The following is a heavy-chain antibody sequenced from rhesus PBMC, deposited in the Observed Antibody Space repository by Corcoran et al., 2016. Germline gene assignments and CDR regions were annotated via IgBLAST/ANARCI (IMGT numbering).Heavy chain of an antibody. Sequence: QVTLKESGPALVKPPQTLTLTCTFPGFSLSTTRMGVGWLRQPSRTTPEWLAHIYWNDDKYYRTSLKIRLTSSKDTSKNQVVLTMPNMDPVDTATYYCARRREDDYCYYPEAVFDYWGQGVLVTVSS. D-gene: IGHD3-9*01. V-gene: IGHV2-1*01. J-gene: IGHJ4*01. CDR3: ARRREDDYCYYPEAVFDY. CDR1: GFSLSTTRMG. CDR2: IYWNDDK.